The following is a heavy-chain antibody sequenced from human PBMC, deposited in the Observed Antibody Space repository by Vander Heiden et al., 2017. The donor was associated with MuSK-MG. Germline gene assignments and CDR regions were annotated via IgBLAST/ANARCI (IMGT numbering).Heavy chain of an antibody. D-gene: IGHD4-17*01. J-gene: IGHJ6*03. Sequence: QVQLQESGPGLVKPSETLSLTGTVPGGSISSYYWSWIRQPPGKGLEWIGYIYYSGSTNYNPSLKSRVTISVDTSKNQFSLKLSSVTAADTAVYYCARGYGDYYYYYYMDVWGKGTTVTVSS. CDR3: ARGYGDYYYYYYMDV. CDR2: IYYSGST. V-gene: IGHV4-59*01. CDR1: GGSISSYY.